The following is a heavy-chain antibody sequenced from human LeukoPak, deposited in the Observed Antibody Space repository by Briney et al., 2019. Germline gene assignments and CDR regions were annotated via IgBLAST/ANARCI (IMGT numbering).Heavy chain of an antibody. CDR3: ARVGYDFWSGYFLGSAYFDY. D-gene: IGHD3-3*01. J-gene: IGHJ4*02. V-gene: IGHV4-31*03. CDR1: GGSISSGVHY. CDR2: IFYSGST. Sequence: SETLSLTCTVSGGSISSGVHYWSWVRQHPGKGLEWIGYIFYSGSTFYNPSLKSRLTILLDTSKNQFSLKLTSVTAADTAVYYCARVGYDFWSGYFLGSAYFDYWGQGTLVTVSS.